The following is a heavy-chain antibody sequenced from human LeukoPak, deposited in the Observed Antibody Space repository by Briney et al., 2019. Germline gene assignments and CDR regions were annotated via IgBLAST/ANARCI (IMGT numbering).Heavy chain of an antibody. Sequence: ASVKVSCKVSGYTLTELSMHWVRQAPGKGLEWMGGFDPEDGETIYAQKFQGWVTMTRDTSISTAYMELSRLRSDDTAVYYCARAKGDERYYHDSSGLSYFDYWGQGTLVTVSS. CDR3: ARAKGDERYYHDSSGLSYFDY. V-gene: IGHV1-24*01. D-gene: IGHD3-22*01. CDR2: FDPEDGET. J-gene: IGHJ4*02. CDR1: GYTLTELS.